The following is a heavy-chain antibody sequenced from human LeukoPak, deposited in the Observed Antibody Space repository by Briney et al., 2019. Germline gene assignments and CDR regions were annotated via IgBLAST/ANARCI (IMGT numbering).Heavy chain of an antibody. J-gene: IGHJ6*02. CDR1: GGTFSSYA. CDR2: TSLILGIA. CDR3: ARDFSWTGDYYYYGMDV. V-gene: IGHV1-69*10. Sequence: GASVKVSCKASGGTFSSYAISWVRQAPGQGLEWMGGTSLILGIANYAQKFQGRVTITADKSTSTAYMELSSLRSEDTAVYYCARDFSWTGDYYYYGMDVWGQGTTVTVSS. D-gene: IGHD3/OR15-3a*01.